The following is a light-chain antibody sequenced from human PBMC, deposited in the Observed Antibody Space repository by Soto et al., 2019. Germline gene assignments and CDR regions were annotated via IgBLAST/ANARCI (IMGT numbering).Light chain of an antibody. CDR2: QVS. CDR1: QSLAYIDGNTY. Sequence: DVVMTQSPLSLPVTLGQPASISCRSSQSLAYIDGNTYLNWFHQRPGQSPRRLIYQVSNRDSGGPDRFSGSGSGADFTRKISRVEADDVGVYYCMQGTHWPPYTFGQGTKLEIK. J-gene: IGKJ2*01. V-gene: IGKV2-30*01. CDR3: MQGTHWPPYT.